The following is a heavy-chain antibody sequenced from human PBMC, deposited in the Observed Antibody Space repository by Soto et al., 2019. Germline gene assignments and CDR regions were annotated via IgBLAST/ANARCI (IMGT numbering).Heavy chain of an antibody. CDR1: GFTFISYS. D-gene: IGHD1-1*01. CDR2: ISSSSSYI. CDR3: ARAVVQLERGAFDI. V-gene: IGHV3-21*01. J-gene: IGHJ3*02. Sequence: GGSLRLSCAASGFTFISYSMNWVRQAPGKGLEWVSSISSSSSYIYYADSVKGRFTISRDNAKNSLYLQMNSLRAEDTAVYYCARAVVQLERGAFDIWGQGTMVTVSS.